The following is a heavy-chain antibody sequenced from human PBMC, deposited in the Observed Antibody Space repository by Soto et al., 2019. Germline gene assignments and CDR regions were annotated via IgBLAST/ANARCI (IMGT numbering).Heavy chain of an antibody. CDR3: ARVDSGIYSSSWYAHYYYYGMDV. CDR2: INPNSGGT. D-gene: IGHD6-13*01. Sequence: ASVKVSCKSSGYTFTGYYMHWVRQAPGQGLEWMGWINPNSGGTNYAQKFQGRVTMTRDTSISTAYMELSRLRSDDTAVYYCARVDSGIYSSSWYAHYYYYGMDVWGQGTTVTVSS. CDR1: GYTFTGYY. V-gene: IGHV1-2*02. J-gene: IGHJ6*02.